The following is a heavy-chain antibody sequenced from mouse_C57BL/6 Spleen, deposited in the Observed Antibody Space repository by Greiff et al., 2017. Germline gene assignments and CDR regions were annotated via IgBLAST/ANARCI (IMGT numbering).Heavy chain of an antibody. D-gene: IGHD2-5*01. CDR3: AIGYSNYDFDY. Sequence: QVQLQQPGAELVKPGASVKLSCKASGYTFTSYWMQWVKQRPGQGLEWIGEIDPSDSYTNYNEKFKSKATLTVDTSSSTAYMQLSSLTSEDSAVYYCAIGYSNYDFDYWGQGTTLTVSS. J-gene: IGHJ2*01. V-gene: IGHV1-50*01. CDR1: GYTFTSYW. CDR2: IDPSDSYT.